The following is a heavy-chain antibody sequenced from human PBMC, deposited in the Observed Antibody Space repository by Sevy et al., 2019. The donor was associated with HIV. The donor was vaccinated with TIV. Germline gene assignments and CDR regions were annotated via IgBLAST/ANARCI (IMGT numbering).Heavy chain of an antibody. CDR1: GFTFSSYS. CDR3: AGDCNSSGCRSGLT. CDR2: ISSSSSYI. V-gene: IGHV3-21*01. J-gene: IGHJ3*01. Sequence: GGSLRLSCAASGFTFSSYSMNWVRQAPGKGLEWVSSISSSSSYIYYADSVKGRFTISRDNAKNSLYLQMNSLRAEDTAVYYCAGDCNSSGCRSGLTWGQGTMVTVSS. D-gene: IGHD6-19*01.